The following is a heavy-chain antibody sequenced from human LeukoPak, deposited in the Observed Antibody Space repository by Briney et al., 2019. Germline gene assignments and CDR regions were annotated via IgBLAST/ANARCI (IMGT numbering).Heavy chain of an antibody. V-gene: IGHV3-7*03. CDR1: GFTFRSYW. CDR2: IKEDGSDK. CDR3: ARDEAFDI. Sequence: GGSLRLSCAASGFTFRSYWMSWVRQAPGKGLDWVANIKEDGSDKYYVDSVKGRFTISRDNSKNTLYLQMNSLRAEDTAVYYCARDEAFDIWGQGTMVTVSS. J-gene: IGHJ3*02.